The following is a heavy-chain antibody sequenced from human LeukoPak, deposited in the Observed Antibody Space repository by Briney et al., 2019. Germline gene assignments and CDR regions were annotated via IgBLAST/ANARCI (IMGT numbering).Heavy chain of an antibody. CDR1: GGSISSSSYY. CDR3: ARQYYDILTGYYILYYFDY. Sequence: PSETLSLTCTVSGGSISSSSYYWGWIRQPPGEGLEWIGSIYYSGSTYYNPSLKSRVTISVDTSKNQFSLKLSSVTAADTAVYYCARQYYDILTGYYILYYFDYWGQGTLVTVSS. D-gene: IGHD3-9*01. CDR2: IYYSGST. J-gene: IGHJ4*02. V-gene: IGHV4-39*01.